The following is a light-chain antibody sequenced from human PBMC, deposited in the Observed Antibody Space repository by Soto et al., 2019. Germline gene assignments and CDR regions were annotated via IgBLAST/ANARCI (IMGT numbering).Light chain of an antibody. CDR3: QQSYSTPWT. Sequence: DIQIPQSPSSLSASVGDRVTSTCRASQSISSYLNWYQQKPGKAPKLLIYAASSLQSGVPSRFSGSGSGTDFTLTISSLQPEDFATYYCQQSYSTPWTFGQGTKVDIK. V-gene: IGKV1-39*01. J-gene: IGKJ1*01. CDR1: QSISSY. CDR2: AAS.